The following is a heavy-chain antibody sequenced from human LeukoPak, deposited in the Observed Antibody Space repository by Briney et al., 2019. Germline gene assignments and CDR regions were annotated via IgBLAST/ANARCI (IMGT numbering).Heavy chain of an antibody. Sequence: GGSLRLSCAASGFIFSNYVMSWVRQAPGKGPEWVSAISGSSVKTYYADSVKGRFTISRDDSKNTLYLQMNSLRAEDTAIYYCTREEAYFDSLLAYYFGYWGQGTLVTVSS. J-gene: IGHJ4*02. V-gene: IGHV3-23*01. CDR2: ISGSSVKT. CDR1: GFIFSNYV. CDR3: TREEAYFDSLLAYYFGY. D-gene: IGHD3-9*01.